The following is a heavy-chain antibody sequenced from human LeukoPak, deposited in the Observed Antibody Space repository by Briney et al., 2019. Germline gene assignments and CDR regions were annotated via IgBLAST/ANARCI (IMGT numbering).Heavy chain of an antibody. CDR2: IYYSGST. CDR1: GGSISSSSYY. D-gene: IGHD3-22*01. Sequence: SETLSLTCTVSGGSISSSSYYWGWIRQPPGKGLEWIGSIYYSGSTYYNPSLKSRVTISVDTSKSQFSLKLSSVTAADTAVYYCARGVYYDSIYYFDYWGQGTLVTVPS. V-gene: IGHV4-39*07. J-gene: IGHJ4*02. CDR3: ARGVYYDSIYYFDY.